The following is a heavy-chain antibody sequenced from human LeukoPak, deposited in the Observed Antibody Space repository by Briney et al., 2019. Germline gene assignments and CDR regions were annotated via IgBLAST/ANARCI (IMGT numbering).Heavy chain of an antibody. CDR2: IIPIFGTA. CDR1: GGTFSSYA. V-gene: IGHV1-69*05. D-gene: IGHD2-15*01. Sequence: SVKVACKASGGTFSSYAISWVRQAPGQGLEWMGGIIPIFGTANYAQKFQGRVTITTDESTSTAYMELSSLRSEDTAVYYCAREKVDAFDIWGQGTMVTVSS. J-gene: IGHJ3*02. CDR3: AREKVDAFDI.